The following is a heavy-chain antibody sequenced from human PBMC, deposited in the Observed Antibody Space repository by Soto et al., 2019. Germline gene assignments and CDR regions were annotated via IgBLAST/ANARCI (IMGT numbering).Heavy chain of an antibody. CDR1: GFTFSSYA. CDR3: AKEPVLRFLEWLFGIYFDY. Sequence: PGGSLRLSCAASGFTFSSYAMSWVRQAPGKGLEWVSAISGSGGSTYYADSVKGRFTISRDNSKNTLYLQMNSLRAEDTAVYYCAKEPVLRFLEWLFGIYFDYWGQGTLVTVSS. J-gene: IGHJ4*02. V-gene: IGHV3-23*01. CDR2: ISGSGGST. D-gene: IGHD3-3*01.